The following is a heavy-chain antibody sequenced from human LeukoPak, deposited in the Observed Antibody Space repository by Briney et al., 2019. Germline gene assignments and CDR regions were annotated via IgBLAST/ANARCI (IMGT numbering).Heavy chain of an antibody. CDR2: IYYSGIT. V-gene: IGHV4-39*01. J-gene: IGHJ4*02. CDR1: VASISSSNYY. CDR3: ARGLYRSGWYHSDY. Sequence: SETLSLTCTVSVASISSSNYYWGWVRQPPGKGLEWIGSIYYSGITYYNPSLKSRVTISVDTSKNQFSLTLNSVTAADTAVYYCARGLYRSGWYHSDYWGQGTLVTVSS. D-gene: IGHD6-19*01.